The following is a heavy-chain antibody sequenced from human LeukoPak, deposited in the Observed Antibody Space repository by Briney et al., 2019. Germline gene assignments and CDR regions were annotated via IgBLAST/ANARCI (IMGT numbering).Heavy chain of an antibody. D-gene: IGHD7-27*01. V-gene: IGHV6-1*01. CDR2: TYYRSKWYN. CDR3: ARELWGFDY. CDR1: GDSVPTNSAA. J-gene: IGHJ4*02. Sequence: SQTLSLTCAISGDSVPTNSAAWNWIRQSPSRGLEWLGRTYYRSKWYNEYAVSVRSRITIDADTSKNQFSVHLNPVTPEDTAVYYCARELWGFDYWGQGTLVTVSS.